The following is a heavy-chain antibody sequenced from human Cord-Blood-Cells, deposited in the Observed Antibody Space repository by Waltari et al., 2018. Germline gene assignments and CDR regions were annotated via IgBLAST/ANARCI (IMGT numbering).Heavy chain of an antibody. CDR1: GGSFSGYY. Sequence: QVQLQQWGAGLLKPSETLSLTCAVYGGSFSGYYWSWIRQPPGKGLEWIGEINHSGSTNYNPALKSRVTRSVDTSKNHFSRKLSSVTAADTAVYYCARFSGVTIFGVVIMSDAFDIWGQGTMVTVSS. V-gene: IGHV4-34*01. CDR2: INHSGST. CDR3: ARFSGVTIFGVVIMSDAFDI. J-gene: IGHJ3*02. D-gene: IGHD3-3*01.